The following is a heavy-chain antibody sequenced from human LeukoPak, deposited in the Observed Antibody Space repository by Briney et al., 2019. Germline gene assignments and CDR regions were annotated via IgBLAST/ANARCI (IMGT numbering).Heavy chain of an antibody. CDR1: GDSVSTYY. D-gene: IGHD2-2*01. CDR2: IYYSGST. V-gene: IGHV4-59*02. CDR3: ARAPTEDQLLFRYYYMDV. J-gene: IGHJ6*03. Sequence: SETLSLTCTVSGDSVSTYYWSWIRQPPGKGLEWIGYIYYSGSTNYNPSLKSRVTISVDTSKNQFSLKLSSVTAADTAVYYCARAPTEDQLLFRYYYMDVWGKGTTVTISS.